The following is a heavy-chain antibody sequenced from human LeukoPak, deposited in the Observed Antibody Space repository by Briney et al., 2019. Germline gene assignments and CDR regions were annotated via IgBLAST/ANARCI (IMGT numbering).Heavy chain of an antibody. D-gene: IGHD6-6*01. V-gene: IGHV3-21*01. Sequence: PGGSLRLSCAASGFTFSTYTMNWVRQAPGRGLECVSSISSGSNYIYYADSVKGRFTISRDNAKNSLYLQMNSLRAEDTAVYYCARDKDPYSSSSWDYWGQGTLVTVSS. CDR1: GFTFSTYT. CDR2: ISSGSNYI. J-gene: IGHJ4*02. CDR3: ARDKDPYSSSSWDY.